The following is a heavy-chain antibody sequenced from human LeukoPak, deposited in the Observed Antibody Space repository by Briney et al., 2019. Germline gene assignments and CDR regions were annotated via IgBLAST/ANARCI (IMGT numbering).Heavy chain of an antibody. CDR3: ARQTGSGLFTLP. V-gene: IGHV4-39*01. CDR2: IYYTGNT. Sequence: SETLSLTCTVSGGFISTSSYYWGWVRQPPGKGLEWIGSIYYTGNTYYNASLKSRVTISIDTSKNQTSLRLTSVTAADTAMYYCARQTGSGLFTLPGGQGTLVTVSS. D-gene: IGHD3/OR15-3a*01. J-gene: IGHJ4*02. CDR1: GGFISTSSYY.